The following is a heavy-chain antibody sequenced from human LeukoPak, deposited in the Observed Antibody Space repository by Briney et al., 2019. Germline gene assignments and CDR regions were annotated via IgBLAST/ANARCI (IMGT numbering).Heavy chain of an antibody. CDR1: GRSISSGDYY. J-gene: IGHJ6*03. D-gene: IGHD1-1*01. V-gene: IGHV4-30-4*08. CDR2: IYYSGST. Sequence: SETLSLTCTVSGRSISSGDYYWTWIRQPPGKGLEWIGNIYYSGSTYYNPSLKSRVTISVDTSKNQFSLRLSSVTATDTAVYYCARDGPQNWNPGEDYYYYMDVWGKGTTVTVSS. CDR3: ARDGPQNWNPGEDYYYYMDV.